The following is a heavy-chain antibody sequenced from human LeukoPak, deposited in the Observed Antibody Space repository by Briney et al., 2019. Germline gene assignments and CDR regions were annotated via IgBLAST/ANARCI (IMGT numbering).Heavy chain of an antibody. CDR1: GGTFSSYA. Sequence: ASVKVSCKASGGTFSSYAISWVRQAPGQGLEWMGGIIPIFGTANYAQKFQGRVTITADESTSTAYMELSSLRSEDTAVYYCASLVATISPHSSAWFDPWGQGTLVTVSS. V-gene: IGHV1-69*13. CDR3: ASLVATISPHSSAWFDP. D-gene: IGHD5-12*01. CDR2: IIPIFGTA. J-gene: IGHJ5*02.